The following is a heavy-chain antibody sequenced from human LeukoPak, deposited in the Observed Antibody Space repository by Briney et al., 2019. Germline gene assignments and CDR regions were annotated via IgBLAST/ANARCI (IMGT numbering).Heavy chain of an antibody. D-gene: IGHD1-26*01. CDR1: GFTFSTYV. J-gene: IGHJ4*02. V-gene: IGHV3-64*01. CDR3: ARVVGYSGSFCFDY. Sequence: PGGSLRLSCAASGFTFSTYVMHWARQAPGKGLEYVSGISSNGVSTYYANSVKGRFTISRDNSKNTLYLQMGSLRVEDMAVYYCARVVGYSGSFCFDYWGQGTLVTVSS. CDR2: ISSNGVST.